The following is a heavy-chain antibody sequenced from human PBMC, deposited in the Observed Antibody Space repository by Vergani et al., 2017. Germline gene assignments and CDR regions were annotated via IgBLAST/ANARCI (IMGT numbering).Heavy chain of an antibody. Sequence: EVQLVESGGGLVQPGGSLRLSCAASGFTFSSYWMHWVRQAPGTGLVWVSRINSDGSSTSYADSVKGRFTISRDNAKNTLYLQMNSLRAEDTAVYYCARDDYDFWSGYYPYYYGMDVWGQGTTVTVSS. CDR1: GFTFSSYW. J-gene: IGHJ6*02. CDR3: ARDDYDFWSGYYPYYYGMDV. V-gene: IGHV3-74*01. D-gene: IGHD3-3*01. CDR2: INSDGSST.